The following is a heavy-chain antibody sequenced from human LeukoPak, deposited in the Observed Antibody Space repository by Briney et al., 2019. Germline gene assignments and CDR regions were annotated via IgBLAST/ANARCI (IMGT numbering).Heavy chain of an antibody. V-gene: IGHV3-9*01. Sequence: GGSLRLSCAASGFTISSDYMAWVRQAPGKGLEWVSGISWNSGSIGYADSVKGRFTISRDNAKNSLYLQMNSLRAEDTALYYCANLITMRESGDYWGQGTLVTVSS. CDR2: ISWNSGSI. CDR1: GFTISSDY. D-gene: IGHD3-22*01. CDR3: ANLITMRESGDY. J-gene: IGHJ4*02.